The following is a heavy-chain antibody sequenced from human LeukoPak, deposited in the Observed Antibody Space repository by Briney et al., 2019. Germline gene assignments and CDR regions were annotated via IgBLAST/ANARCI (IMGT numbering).Heavy chain of an antibody. CDR1: GGTFSSYG. CDR2: IIPPFGTT. CDR3: ARVVFLLPSGIPRRFDP. D-gene: IGHD2-2*01. Sequence: ASVTVSCKASGGTFSSYGFTWVRQAPGQGLEWMGGIIPPFGTTNYAQKFQGRVMITTDESTSTAYMDLTSLRSDDTAVYYCARVVFLLPSGIPRRFDPWGQGTLVTVSS. J-gene: IGHJ5*02. V-gene: IGHV1-69*05.